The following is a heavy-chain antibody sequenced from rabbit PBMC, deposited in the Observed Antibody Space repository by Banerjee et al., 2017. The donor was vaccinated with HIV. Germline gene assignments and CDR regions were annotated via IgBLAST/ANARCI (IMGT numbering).Heavy chain of an antibody. CDR2: INTSSGNT. J-gene: IGHJ4*01. D-gene: IGHD8-1*01. Sequence: QEQLKESGGGLVQPGESLKLSCKASGIDFSSYGFSWVRQAPGKGLEWIACINTSSGNTVYATWAKGRFTISKTSWTTVTLQMTSLTASDTATYFCARDVAGSSYGFNLWGPGTLVTVS. CDR3: ARDVAGSSYGFNL. V-gene: IGHV1S45*01. CDR1: GIDFSSYG.